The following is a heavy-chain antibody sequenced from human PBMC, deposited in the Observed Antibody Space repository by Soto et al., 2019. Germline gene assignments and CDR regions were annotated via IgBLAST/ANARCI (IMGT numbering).Heavy chain of an antibody. J-gene: IGHJ5*02. CDR3: ARVVVVVAASVPWFDP. CDR2: IIPIFGTA. D-gene: IGHD2-15*01. V-gene: IGHV1-69*05. CDR1: GGTFSSYA. Sequence: QVQLVQSGAEVKKPGSSVKVSCKASGGTFSSYAISWVRQAPGQGLEWMGGIIPIFGTANYAQKFQGRVTITXXEXTXRAYMELSSLRSEDTAVYYCARVVVVVAASVPWFDPWGQGTLVTVSS.